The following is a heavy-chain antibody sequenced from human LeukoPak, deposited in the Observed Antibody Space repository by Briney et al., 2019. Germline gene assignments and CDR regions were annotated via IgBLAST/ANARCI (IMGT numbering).Heavy chain of an antibody. J-gene: IGHJ3*02. CDR1: GFTFSDYY. Sequence: GSLRLSCAASGFTFSDYYMSWIRQPPGKGLEWIGTIYYSGSTYYNPSLKSRVTISVDTSENQFSLKLSSVTAADTAVYYCASHSVVLTSTYLDAFDIWGQGTLVTVSS. D-gene: IGHD2-8*01. V-gene: IGHV4-39*01. CDR3: ASHSVVLTSTYLDAFDI. CDR2: IYYSGST.